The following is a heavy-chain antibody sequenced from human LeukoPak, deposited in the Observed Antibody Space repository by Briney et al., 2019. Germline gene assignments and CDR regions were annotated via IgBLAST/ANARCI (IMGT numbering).Heavy chain of an antibody. J-gene: IGHJ4*02. CDR3: ARDLGVGATVFDY. CDR1: GGTFSSYA. CDR2: IIPIFGTA. D-gene: IGHD1-26*01. V-gene: IGHV1-69*06. Sequence: GASVKVSCKASGGTFSSYAISWVRQAPGQGLEWMGGIIPIFGTANYAQKFRGRVTITADKSTRTAYMELSSLRSDDTAVYYCARDLGVGATVFDYWGQGTLVTVSS.